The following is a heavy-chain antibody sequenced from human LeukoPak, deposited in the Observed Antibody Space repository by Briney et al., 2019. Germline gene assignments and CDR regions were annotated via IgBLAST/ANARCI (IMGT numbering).Heavy chain of an antibody. CDR3: ARDKDGRSGPEDS. J-gene: IGHJ5*01. CDR1: GGTFSSYA. V-gene: IGHV1-69*04. CDR2: IIPILGIA. D-gene: IGHD1-14*01. Sequence: ASVKVSCKASGGTFSSYAISWVRQAPGQGLEWMGRIIPILGIANYAQKLQGRVTMTADTSTNTAYMELRSLRSDDTAVYYCARDKDGRSGPEDSWGQGTLVTVSS.